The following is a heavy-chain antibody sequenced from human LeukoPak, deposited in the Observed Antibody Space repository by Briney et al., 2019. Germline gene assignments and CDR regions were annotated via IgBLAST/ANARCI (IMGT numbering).Heavy chain of an antibody. Sequence: SETLSLTCTVSGGSISSGGYYWSWIRQHPGKGLEWIGYIYYSRSTYYNPSLKSRVTISVDTSKNQFSLKLSSVTAADTAVYYCARAYDILAYFDYWGQGTLVTVSS. CDR2: IYYSRST. J-gene: IGHJ4*02. CDR1: GGSISSGGYY. CDR3: ARAYDILAYFDY. V-gene: IGHV4-31*03. D-gene: IGHD3-9*01.